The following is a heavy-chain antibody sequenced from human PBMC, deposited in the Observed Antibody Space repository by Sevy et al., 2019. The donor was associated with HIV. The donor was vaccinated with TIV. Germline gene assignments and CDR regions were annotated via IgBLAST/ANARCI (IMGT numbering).Heavy chain of an antibody. CDR1: GGSISSGGYS. CDR3: ASYYYDSSVYFNDY. CDR2: IYHSGST. Sequence: SETLSLTCAVSGGSISSGGYSWSWIRQPPGKGLEWIGYIYHSGSTYYNPSLKSRVTISVDRSKNQFSLKLSSVTAADTAVYYCASYYYDSSVYFNDYWGQGTLVTVSS. V-gene: IGHV4-30-2*01. J-gene: IGHJ4*02. D-gene: IGHD3-22*01.